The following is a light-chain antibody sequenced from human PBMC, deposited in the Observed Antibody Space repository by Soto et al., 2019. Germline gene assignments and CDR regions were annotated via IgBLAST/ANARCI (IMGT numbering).Light chain of an antibody. CDR2: GAS. V-gene: IGKV3-15*01. Sequence: IVLTQSPGTLSLSPGARATLSCRASQSVSSSYLAWYQQKPGQAHRLIIYGASTRATGIPARFSGSGSGTELTLTISSLQSEDCEVYDGQQYNNWPRTFGQGTKVDIK. CDR1: QSVSSSY. J-gene: IGKJ1*01. CDR3: QQYNNWPRT.